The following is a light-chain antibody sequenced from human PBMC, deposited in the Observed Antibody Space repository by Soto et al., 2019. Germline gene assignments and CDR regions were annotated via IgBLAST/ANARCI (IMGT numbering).Light chain of an antibody. CDR3: AAWDDSLNGHYV. Sequence: QSVLTQPPSASWTPGQRVTISCSGSSSNIGSNTVNWYQQLPGTAPKLLIYSNNQRPSGVPDRFSGSKSGTSASLAISGLQSEDEADYYCAAWDDSLNGHYVFGTGTKLTVL. J-gene: IGLJ1*01. CDR1: SSNIGSNT. V-gene: IGLV1-44*01. CDR2: SNN.